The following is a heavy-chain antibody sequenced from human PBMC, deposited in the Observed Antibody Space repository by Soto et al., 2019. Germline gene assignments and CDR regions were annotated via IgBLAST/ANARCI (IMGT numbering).Heavy chain of an antibody. CDR2: VHPETGST. CDR3: ARVRVPADCLDP. D-gene: IGHD2-21*02. Sequence: AQVKVSCKGSGYSFRSYDITWVRQAPGQGLEWMGWVHPETGSTGYAQRFQGRVSMTSDTSRNTTYMELSDLRVEDTAVYYCARVRVPADCLDPWGQGTLVTVSS. J-gene: IGHJ5*02. CDR1: GYSFRSYD. V-gene: IGHV1-8*02.